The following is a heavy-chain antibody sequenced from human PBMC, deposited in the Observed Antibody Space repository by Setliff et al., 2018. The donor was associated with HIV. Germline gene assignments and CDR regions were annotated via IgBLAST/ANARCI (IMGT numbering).Heavy chain of an antibody. J-gene: IGHJ4*02. CDR2: ISTYNADT. CDR3: ARDYGWGKPAARPFDY. V-gene: IGHV1-18*04. Sequence: ASVKVSCKASGYTFTSDYIHWVRQAPGQGLEWMGWISTYNADTNYAQKRQGRVTMTTDTYTRTAYMDLRSLRSDDTAVYYCARDYGWGKPAARPFDYWGQGTLVTVSS. CDR1: GYTFTSDY. D-gene: IGHD3-10*01.